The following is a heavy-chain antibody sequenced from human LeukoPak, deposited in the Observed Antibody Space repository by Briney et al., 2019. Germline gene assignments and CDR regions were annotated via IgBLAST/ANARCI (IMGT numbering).Heavy chain of an antibody. CDR3: AMGFDY. V-gene: IGHV3-23*01. J-gene: IGHJ4*02. Sequence: GGSLRLSCAASGFTFSTYAMNWVRQAPGKGLEWVSVISGSGGSTYYADSVEGRFTISRDNSKNTLYLQMNSLRVEDTAVYYCAMGFDYWGQGTLVTVSS. D-gene: IGHD3-16*01. CDR1: GFTFSTYA. CDR2: ISGSGGST.